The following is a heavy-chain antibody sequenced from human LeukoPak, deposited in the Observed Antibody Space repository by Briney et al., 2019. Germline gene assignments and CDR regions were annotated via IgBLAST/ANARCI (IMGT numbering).Heavy chain of an antibody. Sequence: SETLSLTCTVSGGSISSYYWSWIRQPPGKGLEWIGYIYYSGSTNYNPSLKSRVTISVDTSKNQFSLKLSSVTAADTAVYYCARAVAMATIRRAGWFDPWGQRTLVTVSS. CDR1: GGSISSYY. V-gene: IGHV4-59*01. CDR3: ARAVAMATIRRAGWFDP. CDR2: IYYSGST. J-gene: IGHJ5*02. D-gene: IGHD5-24*01.